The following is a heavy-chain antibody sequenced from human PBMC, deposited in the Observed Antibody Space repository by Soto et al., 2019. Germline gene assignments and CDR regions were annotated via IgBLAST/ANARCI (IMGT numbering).Heavy chain of an antibody. CDR3: ATPTVTSSDAFDI. CDR1: GGTFSSYT. Sequence: QVQLVQSGAEVKKPGSSVKVSCKASGGTFSSYTMSWVRQAPGQGIEWMGRIIPILGIANYAQKFQGRVTITADKSTSTAYMELSSLRSEDTAVYYCATPTVTSSDAFDIWGQGTMVTVSS. J-gene: IGHJ3*02. V-gene: IGHV1-69*02. D-gene: IGHD4-17*01. CDR2: IIPILGIA.